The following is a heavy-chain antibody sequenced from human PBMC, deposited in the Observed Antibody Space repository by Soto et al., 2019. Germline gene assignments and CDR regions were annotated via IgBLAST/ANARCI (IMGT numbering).Heavy chain of an antibody. CDR2: INHSGST. V-gene: IGHV4-34*01. Sequence: PSETLSLTCAVYGGSFSGYYWSWIRQPPGKGLEWIGEINHSGSTNYNPSLKSRVTISVDTSKNQFSLKLSSVTAADTAVYYCARGAKAPVDYWGQGTLVTVSS. CDR3: ARGAKAPVDY. CDR1: GGSFSGYY. J-gene: IGHJ4*02.